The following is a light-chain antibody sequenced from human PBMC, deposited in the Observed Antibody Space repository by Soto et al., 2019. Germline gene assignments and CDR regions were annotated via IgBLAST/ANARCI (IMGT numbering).Light chain of an antibody. CDR1: SSDVGGYNY. Sequence: QSALTQPPSASGSPGQSGTLSCTGTSSDVGGYNYVSWYEQYPVRAHKLMISEITKSPSGVPDRFSGSTSGNTAYLSVSGLEDEDEADYSGSSDAASNDFYFVFCGGTELTVL. CDR3: SSDAASNDFYFV. CDR2: EIT. V-gene: IGLV2-8*01. J-gene: IGLJ3*02.